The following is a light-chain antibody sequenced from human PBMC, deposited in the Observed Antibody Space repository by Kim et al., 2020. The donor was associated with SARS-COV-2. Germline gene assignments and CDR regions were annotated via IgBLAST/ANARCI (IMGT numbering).Light chain of an antibody. CDR3: QVWDSSSDHRV. Sequence: APGKTARITCGGNNIGSKSVHWYQQKPGQAPVLVIYYDSDRPSGIPERFSGSNSGNTATLTISRVEAGDEAEYYCQVWDSSSDHRVFGGGTKLTVL. J-gene: IGLJ3*02. CDR2: YDS. CDR1: NIGSKS. V-gene: IGLV3-21*04.